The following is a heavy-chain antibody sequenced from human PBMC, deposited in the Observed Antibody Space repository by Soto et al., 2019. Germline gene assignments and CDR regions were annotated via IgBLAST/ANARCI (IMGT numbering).Heavy chain of an antibody. V-gene: IGHV1-69*06. D-gene: IGHD2-2*01. CDR3: ARGYCISTSCYPRPATYYGIDV. Sequence: SVKVSCKASGGTFSSYAISWVRQAPGQGLEWMGGIIPIFGTANYAQKFKGRVTITADKSTSTAYMELSSLRSEDTAVYYCARGYCISTSCYPRPATYYGIDVWGQGTTVTVSS. CDR1: GGTFSSYA. J-gene: IGHJ6*02. CDR2: IIPIFGTA.